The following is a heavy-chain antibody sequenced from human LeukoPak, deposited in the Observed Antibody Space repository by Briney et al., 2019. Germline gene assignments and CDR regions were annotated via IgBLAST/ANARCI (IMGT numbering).Heavy chain of an antibody. CDR2: ISAYNGNT. CDR1: GYTFTSYG. CDR3: ARDPQIAPDCGGDCYPGD. J-gene: IGHJ4*02. D-gene: IGHD2-21*02. V-gene: IGHV1-18*01. Sequence: GASVKVSCKASGYTFTSYGIGWVRQAPGQGLEWMGWISAYNGNTNYAQKLQGRVTMTTDTSTSTAYMELRSLRSDDTAVYYCARDPQIAPDCGGDCYPGDWGQGTLVTVSS.